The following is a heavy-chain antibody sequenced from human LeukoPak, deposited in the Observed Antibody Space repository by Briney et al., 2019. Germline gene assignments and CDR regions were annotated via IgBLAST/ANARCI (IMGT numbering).Heavy chain of an antibody. J-gene: IGHJ4*02. V-gene: IGHV3-21*01. CDR2: ISSSSSYI. D-gene: IGHD1-26*01. CDR3: ARDEVGVGADY. Sequence: GGSLRLSCAASGFTFSSYSMNWVRQAPGTGLEWVSSISSSSSYIYYADSVKGRFTISRDNAMNSLYLQMNSLRAEDTAVYYCARDEVGVGADYWGQGTLVTVSS. CDR1: GFTFSSYS.